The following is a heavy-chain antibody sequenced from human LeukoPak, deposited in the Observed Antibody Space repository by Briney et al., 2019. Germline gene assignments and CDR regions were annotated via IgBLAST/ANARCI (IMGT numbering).Heavy chain of an antibody. J-gene: IGHJ3*02. CDR2: IYHSGGTT. V-gene: IGHV4-38-2*02. CDR3: ARGVYDYDSSDYTNAFDI. Sequence: SETLSLTCTVSGYSSSSGYYWGWIRQSPGKGLEWIGSIYHSGGTTYYNPSLKSRVTISLDTSKNQFSLKLSSVTAADTAVYYCARGVYDYDSSDYTNAFDIWGQGTMVTVS. D-gene: IGHD3-22*01. CDR1: GYSSSSGYY.